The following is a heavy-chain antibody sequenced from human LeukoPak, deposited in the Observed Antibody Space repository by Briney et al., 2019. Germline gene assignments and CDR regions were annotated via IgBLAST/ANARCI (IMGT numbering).Heavy chain of an antibody. J-gene: IGHJ3*01. CDR3: AKEGDAFDL. CDR1: GFTVDDYG. Sequence: PGGSLRLSCAASGFTVDDYGMSWVRQAPGKGLEWVSGINWNGGSTGYADSVKGRFTIFRDNSKNSLYLQMNSLRTEDTALYYCAKEGDAFDLWGQGTMVTVSS. CDR2: INWNGGST. V-gene: IGHV3-20*04.